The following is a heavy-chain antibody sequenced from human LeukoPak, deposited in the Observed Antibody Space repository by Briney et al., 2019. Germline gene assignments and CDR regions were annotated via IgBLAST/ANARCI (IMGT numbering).Heavy chain of an antibody. CDR3: ARGRVSSSTWYSTYYYFFYMDF. Sequence: KTGGSLRLSCSASGSTFSKMDWVRQAPGKGLEWIGYVDHTGSTKFNPSLNGRVSISRDTSNNFFSLRLRSVTAADTAVYFCARGRVSSSTWYSTYYYFFYMDFWGKGTTVTVSS. V-gene: IGHV4-59*01. CDR2: VDHTGST. D-gene: IGHD4-11*01. CDR1: GSTFSK. J-gene: IGHJ6*03.